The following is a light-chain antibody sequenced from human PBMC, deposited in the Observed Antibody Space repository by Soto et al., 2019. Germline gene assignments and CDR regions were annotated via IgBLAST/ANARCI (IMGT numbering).Light chain of an antibody. Sequence: QSALTQPASVSGSPGQSITISCTGTSSDVGGYNYVSWYQQHPGKAPKLMIYEVNNRPSGVSNRFSGSKSGNTASLTISGLQAEDEADYYCSSYSSSTTLWVFXXGTKLTVL. CDR2: EVN. CDR1: SSDVGGYNY. CDR3: SSYSSSTTLWV. V-gene: IGLV2-14*01. J-gene: IGLJ3*02.